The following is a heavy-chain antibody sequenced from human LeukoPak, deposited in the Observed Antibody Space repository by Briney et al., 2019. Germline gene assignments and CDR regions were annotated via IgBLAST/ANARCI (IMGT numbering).Heavy chain of an antibody. V-gene: IGHV3-23*01. CDR2: LSSSGGST. Sequence: GGSLRLSCAASGFTFSNYGMNWVRQAPGKGLEWVSALSSSGGSTYYADSVKGRFTISRDNSKNTLYLQMNSLRAEDTAVYYCAREPQGATIHDAFDIWGQGTMVTVSS. CDR1: GFTFSNYG. CDR3: AREPQGATIHDAFDI. D-gene: IGHD5-12*01. J-gene: IGHJ3*02.